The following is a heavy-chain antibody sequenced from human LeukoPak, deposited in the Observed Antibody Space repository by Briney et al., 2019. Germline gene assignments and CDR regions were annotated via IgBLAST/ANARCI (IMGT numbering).Heavy chain of an antibody. D-gene: IGHD5-18*01. J-gene: IGHJ4*02. CDR2: IYHSEST. Sequence: SETLSLTCGVSGGSISNSYWWSWVRQPPGKGLEWIGEIYHSESTNYNPSLKSRVTISVDKSKGLFSLKLNSVTAADTAVYYCARVVGGGYSYGRIDYWGQGTLVTVSS. V-gene: IGHV4-4*02. CDR1: GGSISNSYW. CDR3: ARVVGGGYSYGRIDY.